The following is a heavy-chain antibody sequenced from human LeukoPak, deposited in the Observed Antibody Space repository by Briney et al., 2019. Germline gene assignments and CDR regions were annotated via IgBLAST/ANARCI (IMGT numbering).Heavy chain of an antibody. CDR2: ITPYNDKT. V-gene: IGHV1-18*01. D-gene: IGHD6-19*01. CDR3: ARRAAVAGPRSYSFDI. CDR1: GYTLVNHG. Sequence: GASVTVSFTASGYTLVNHGITWVRQAPGQGLEWMGWITPYNDKTNYAQRFQGRLTITTETSTNTAYMELRSLRSDDTAVYYCARRAAVAGPRSYSFDIWGQGTMVTVSS. J-gene: IGHJ3*02.